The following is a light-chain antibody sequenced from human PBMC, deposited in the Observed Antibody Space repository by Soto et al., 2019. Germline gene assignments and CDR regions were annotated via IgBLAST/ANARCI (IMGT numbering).Light chain of an antibody. CDR1: SSDVGSYDR. CDR3: SSYTSYNIVA. Sequence: QSALTQPPSVSGSPGQSVTISCTGSSSDVGSYDRVSWYQQPPGTAPKLMIYEVTNRPSGVPDRFSGSKSGNTASLTISGLQAEDEADYYCSSYTSYNIVAFGGGTKLTVL. CDR2: EVT. V-gene: IGLV2-18*02. J-gene: IGLJ2*01.